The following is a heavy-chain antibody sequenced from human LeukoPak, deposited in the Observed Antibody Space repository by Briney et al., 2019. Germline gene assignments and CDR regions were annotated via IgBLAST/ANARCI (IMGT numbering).Heavy chain of an antibody. CDR1: GYSISSGYY. CDR3: ARQAGSYYRFDY. D-gene: IGHD3-10*01. CDR2: IYHSGST. J-gene: IGHJ4*02. V-gene: IGHV4-38-2*01. Sequence: SETLSLTCAVSGYSISSGYYWGWIRQPPGKGLEWIGSIYHSGSTYYNPSLKSRGTISVDTSKNQFSLKLSSVTAADTAVYYCARQAGSYYRFDYWGQGTLVTVSS.